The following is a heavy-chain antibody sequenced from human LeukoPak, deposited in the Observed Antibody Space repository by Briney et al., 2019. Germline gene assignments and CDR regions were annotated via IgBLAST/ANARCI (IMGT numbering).Heavy chain of an antibody. V-gene: IGHV3-21*01. J-gene: IGHJ4*02. Sequence: GGSLRLSCAASGFTFSGYTMHWVRQAPGKGLEWVSSISCKSSHIYYTDSVKGRFTISRDNAKNSLYLQMNSLRVEDTAVYYCAREIYASGTYYYWGQGTLVTVSS. D-gene: IGHD3-10*01. CDR1: GFTFSGYT. CDR3: AREIYASGTYYY. CDR2: ISCKSSHI.